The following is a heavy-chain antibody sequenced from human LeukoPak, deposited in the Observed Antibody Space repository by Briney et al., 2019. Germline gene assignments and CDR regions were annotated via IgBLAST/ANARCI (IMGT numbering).Heavy chain of an antibody. CDR3: ARDGGNYGSGSYQAYYYGMDV. CDR1: GFTFSDYY. Sequence: GGSLRPSCAASGFTFSDYYMSWIHQAPGKGLEWVSYISSSGSTIYYADSVKGRFTISRDNAKTSLYLQMNSLRAEDTAVYYCARDGGNYGSGSYQAYYYGMDVWGQGTTVTVSS. D-gene: IGHD3-10*01. CDR2: ISSSGSTI. V-gene: IGHV3-11*01. J-gene: IGHJ6*02.